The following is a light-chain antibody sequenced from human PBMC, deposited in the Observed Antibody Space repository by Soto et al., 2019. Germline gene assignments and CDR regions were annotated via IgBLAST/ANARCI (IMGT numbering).Light chain of an antibody. Sequence: QSALTKPASVSGSPGQSITISCTGSSSAAYIYVSWYQQHPGKVPKLMIYDAFKRHSGVSNCFSGSRSGNTATLTISGLQAEDEADYYCTSYTSNNTHVFGTGTKLTVL. CDR1: SSAAYIY. J-gene: IGLJ1*01. CDR3: TSYTSNNTHV. CDR2: DAF. V-gene: IGLV2-14*01.